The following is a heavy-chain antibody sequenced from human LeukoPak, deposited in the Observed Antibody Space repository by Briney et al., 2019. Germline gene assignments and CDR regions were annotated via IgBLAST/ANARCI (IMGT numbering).Heavy chain of an antibody. CDR3: AREVVGYCSSSSCYDLDY. J-gene: IGHJ4*02. Sequence: ASVKVSCKASGYTFTSYGISWVRQAPGQGLEWMGWISAYNGNTNYAQKPQGRVTMTTDTSTSTAYMELRSLRSDDTAVYYCAREVVGYCSSSSCYDLDYWGQETLVTVSS. V-gene: IGHV1-18*01. CDR2: ISAYNGNT. CDR1: GYTFTSYG. D-gene: IGHD2-2*01.